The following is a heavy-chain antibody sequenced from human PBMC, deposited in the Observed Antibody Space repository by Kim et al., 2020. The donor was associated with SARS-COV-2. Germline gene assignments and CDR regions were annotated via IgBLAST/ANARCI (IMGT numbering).Heavy chain of an antibody. V-gene: IGHV3-74*01. J-gene: IGHJ3*02. CDR2: INSDGSST. CDR3: ASYTWGDTDAFDI. D-gene: IGHD3-10*01. CDR1: GFTFSSYW. Sequence: GGSLRLSCAASGFTFSSYWMHWVRQAPGKGLVWVPRINSDGSSTSYADSVKGRFTISRDNAKNTLYLQMNSLRAEDTAVYYCASYTWGDTDAFDIWGQGTMVTVSS.